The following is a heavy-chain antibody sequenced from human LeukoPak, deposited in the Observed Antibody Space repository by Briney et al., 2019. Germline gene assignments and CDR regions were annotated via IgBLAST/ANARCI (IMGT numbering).Heavy chain of an antibody. CDR3: ARDWAGKEAWFDP. D-gene: IGHD6-19*01. J-gene: IGHJ5*02. CDR2: ISSSSSYI. CDR1: GFTFSSYS. Sequence: GGSLRLSCAASGFTFSSYSMNWVRQAPGKGLEWVSSISSSSSYIYYADSVKGRFTISRDNAKNSLYLQMNSLRAEDTAVYYCARDWAGKEAWFDPWGQGTLVTVSS. V-gene: IGHV3-21*01.